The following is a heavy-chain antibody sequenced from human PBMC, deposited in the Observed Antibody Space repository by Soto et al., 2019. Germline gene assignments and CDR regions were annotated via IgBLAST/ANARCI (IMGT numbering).Heavy chain of an antibody. CDR3: ARTTVVTLGAFDI. CDR2: INPSGGST. Sequence: GASVKVSCKASGYSFTSYYMHWVRQAPGQGLEWMGIINPSGGSTSYAQKFQGRVTMTRDTSTSTVYMELSSLRSEDTAVYYCARTTVVTLGAFDIWGQGTMVTVSS. D-gene: IGHD4-17*01. J-gene: IGHJ3*02. V-gene: IGHV1-46*01. CDR1: GYSFTSYY.